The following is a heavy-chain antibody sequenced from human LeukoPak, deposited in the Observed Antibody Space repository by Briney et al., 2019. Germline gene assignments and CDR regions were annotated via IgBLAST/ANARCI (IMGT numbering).Heavy chain of an antibody. J-gene: IGHJ4*02. Sequence: ASVKVSCKASGGTFISYAISWVRQAPGQGLEWMGGIIPIFGTANYAQKFQGRVTITADESTSTAYMELSSLRSEDTAVYYCAREVNYYDSSGYAFDYWGQGTLVTVSS. D-gene: IGHD3-22*01. V-gene: IGHV1-69*13. CDR3: AREVNYYDSSGYAFDY. CDR1: GGTFISYA. CDR2: IIPIFGTA.